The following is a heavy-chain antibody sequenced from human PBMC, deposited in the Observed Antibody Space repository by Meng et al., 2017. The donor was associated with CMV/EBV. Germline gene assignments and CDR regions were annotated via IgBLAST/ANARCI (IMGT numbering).Heavy chain of an antibody. J-gene: IGHJ5*02. CDR3: ARGGNWFDP. CDR2: IYYSGST. Sequence: QLQLQESSPGLVKPSETLSLTCTVSGGSISSSSYYWGWIRQPPGKGLEWIGSIYYSGSTYYNPSLKSRVTISVDTSKNQFSLKLSSVTAEDTAVYYCARGGNWFDPWGQGTLVTVSS. V-gene: IGHV4-39*07. CDR1: GGSISSSSYY.